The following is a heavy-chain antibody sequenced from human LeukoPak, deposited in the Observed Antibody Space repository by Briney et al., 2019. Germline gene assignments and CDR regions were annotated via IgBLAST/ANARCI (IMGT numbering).Heavy chain of an antibody. CDR2: IIPIFGTA. V-gene: IGHV1-69*05. J-gene: IGHJ4*02. D-gene: IGHD3-22*01. Sequence: SVKVSCKASGYTFTSYAISWVRQAPGQGLEWRGGIIPIFGTANYAQKFQGRVTITTDESTSTAYMELSSLRSEDTAVYYCARGEVDYYDSSGYLPLYWFDYWGQGTLVTVSS. CDR3: ARGEVDYYDSSGYLPLYWFDY. CDR1: GYTFTSYA.